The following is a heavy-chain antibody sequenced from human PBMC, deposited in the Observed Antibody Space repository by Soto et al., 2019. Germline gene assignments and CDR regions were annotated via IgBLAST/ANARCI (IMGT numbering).Heavy chain of an antibody. J-gene: IGHJ6*02. CDR1: GGSVSSAGYY. V-gene: IGHV4-61*08. Sequence: SETLSLTCTVSGGSVSSAGYYWSWIRQPPGKGLEWIGHISYSGSTNYNPSLKSRITISVDTSKNQFSLKLSSVTAADTAVYYCARDRFYSGLDVWGQGTTITVSS. CDR2: ISYSGST. CDR3: ARDRFYSGLDV.